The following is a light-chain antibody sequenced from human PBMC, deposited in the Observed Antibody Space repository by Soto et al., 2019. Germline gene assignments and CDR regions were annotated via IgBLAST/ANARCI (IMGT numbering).Light chain of an antibody. V-gene: IGKV3-15*01. CDR3: PQYGGSSWT. CDR2: GAS. CDR1: QSVSSD. J-gene: IGKJ1*01. Sequence: EIVFTQSPATLSVSPGERATLPCRASQSVSSDLAWYQQTPGKAPRFLISGASTRDTGIPAKFSGSGSGTEFTLTISKLQPGDFAVYYCPQYGGSSWTFGQGTKVDIK.